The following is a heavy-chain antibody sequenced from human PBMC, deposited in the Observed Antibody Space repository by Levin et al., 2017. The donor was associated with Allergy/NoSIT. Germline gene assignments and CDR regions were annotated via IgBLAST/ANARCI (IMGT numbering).Heavy chain of an antibody. J-gene: IGHJ4*02. D-gene: IGHD3-16*01. CDR3: ARDVSYWGRLDY. CDR1: GFTFNKYW. Sequence: AGGSLRLSCAASGFTFNKYWMHWVRQAPGKGLVWVSRITGDGSDSRYADSVRGRFTTSRDNAKNTLYLQMNSLRAEDTAVYYCARDVSYWGRLDYWGQGALVTVSS. V-gene: IGHV3-74*01. CDR2: ITGDGSDS.